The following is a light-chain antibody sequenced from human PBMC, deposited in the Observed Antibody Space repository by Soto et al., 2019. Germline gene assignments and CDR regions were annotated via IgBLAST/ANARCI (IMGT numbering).Light chain of an antibody. CDR3: SSYTPSYFYV. V-gene: IGLV2-14*01. J-gene: IGLJ1*01. Sequence: QSVLTQPASVSGSPGQSITISCTGSGRDIGAYDYVSWYQQHPGKAPKLLIYGVNNRPSGVSYRFSASKSAFTASLTISGLQAEDEAHYYCSSYTPSYFYVFGPGTKVTVL. CDR1: GRDIGAYDY. CDR2: GVN.